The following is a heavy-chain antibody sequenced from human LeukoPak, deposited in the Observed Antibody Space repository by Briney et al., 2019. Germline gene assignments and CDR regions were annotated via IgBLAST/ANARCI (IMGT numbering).Heavy chain of an antibody. CDR3: ARDQRQTDITIFRFDP. J-gene: IGHJ5*02. CDR2: IKQDGSEK. CDR1: GFTFSSYW. D-gene: IGHD3-9*01. V-gene: IGHV3-7*01. Sequence: PGGSLRLSCAASGFTFSSYWMSWVRQAPGKGLEWVANIKQDGSEKYYVDSVKGRFTISRDNAKNSLYLQMNSLRAEDTAVYYCARDQRQTDITIFRFDPWGQGTLVTVSS.